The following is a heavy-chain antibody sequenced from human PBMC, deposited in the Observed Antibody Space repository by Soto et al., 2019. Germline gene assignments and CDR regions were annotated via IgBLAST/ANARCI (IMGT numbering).Heavy chain of an antibody. CDR3: ARVGSSDYDSSGYTIDAFDI. V-gene: IGHV4-31*03. Sequence: SETLSLTCTVSGGSISSGGYYWSWIRQHPGKGLEWIGYIYYSGSTYYNPSLKSRVTISVDTSKNQFSLKLSSVTAADTAVYYCARVGSSDYDSSGYTIDAFDIWGQGTMVTVSS. CDR2: IYYSGST. CDR1: GGSISSGGYY. D-gene: IGHD3-22*01. J-gene: IGHJ3*02.